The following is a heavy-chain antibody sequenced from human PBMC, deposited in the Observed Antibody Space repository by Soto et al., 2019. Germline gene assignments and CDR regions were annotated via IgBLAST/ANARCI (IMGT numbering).Heavy chain of an antibody. CDR3: AREGFYAIDV. V-gene: IGHV3-11*04. CDR2: ISSSGETV. J-gene: IGHJ6*02. Sequence: GGSLRLSCAASGIILSDTWMNWVRQAPGKGLEWVAYISSSGETVYYAGSVQGRFTISRDNAKNSLYLQMSSLGAEDTAVYYCAREGFYAIDVWGQGTTVTV. D-gene: IGHD2-2*01. CDR1: GIILSDTW.